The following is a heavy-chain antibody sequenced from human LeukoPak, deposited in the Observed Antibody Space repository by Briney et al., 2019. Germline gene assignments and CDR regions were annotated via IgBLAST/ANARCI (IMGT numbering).Heavy chain of an antibody. D-gene: IGHD5-24*01. CDR1: GFTFSSYT. V-gene: IGHV3-23*01. Sequence: GGSLRLSCAASGFTFSSYTMSWVRQAPGKGLEWVSTITTSDGNTYYADSVKGRFTVSRDNSKNTLFLQMNSLRAEDTAVYYCARGAGYNYPYYFDYWGQGTLVTVSS. CDR3: ARGAGYNYPYYFDY. J-gene: IGHJ4*02. CDR2: ITTSDGNT.